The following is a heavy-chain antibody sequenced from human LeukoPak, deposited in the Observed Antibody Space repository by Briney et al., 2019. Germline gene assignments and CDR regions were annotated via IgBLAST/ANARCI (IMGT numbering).Heavy chain of an antibody. CDR3: ARGSLAVAGTVWPLLRAYYYYYYGMDV. V-gene: IGHV1-8*01. CDR2: MNPNSGNK. Sequence: ASVKVSCKASGYTFTSYDINWVRQATGQGLEWMGWMNPNSGNKGYAQKFQGRVTMTRNTSISTAYMELSSLRSEDTAVYYCARGSLAVAGTVWPLLRAYYYYYYGMDVWGQGTTVTVSS. D-gene: IGHD6-19*01. J-gene: IGHJ6*02. CDR1: GYTFTSYD.